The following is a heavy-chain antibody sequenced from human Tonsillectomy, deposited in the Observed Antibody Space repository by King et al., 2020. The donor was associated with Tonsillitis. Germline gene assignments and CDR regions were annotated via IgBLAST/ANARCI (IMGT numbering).Heavy chain of an antibody. Sequence: VQLVESGGGLVKPGGSLRLSCAASGFTFSNAWMNWVRQAPGKGLEWVGRIKSKTDGGTTNYAAPVKGRFTIPRDDSKNTLYLQMNSLKTEDTAVYYCTTVFVVVVAAMPDAFDIWGQGTMVTVSS. J-gene: IGHJ3*02. D-gene: IGHD2-15*01. CDR3: TTVFVVVVAAMPDAFDI. CDR1: GFTFSNAW. CDR2: IKSKTDGGTT. V-gene: IGHV3-15*07.